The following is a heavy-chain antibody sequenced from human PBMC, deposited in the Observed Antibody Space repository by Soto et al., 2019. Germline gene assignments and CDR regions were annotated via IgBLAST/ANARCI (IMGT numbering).Heavy chain of an antibody. J-gene: IGHJ6*02. CDR2: ISYDGRNK. CDR1: DFSFRNYG. CDR3: ARDTKMGRSSSSESITWYYYGMDV. Sequence: GGSLRLSCVASDFSFRNYGMHWVRQAPGKGLEWVADISYDGRNKYYAESVKGRSTISRDNSKNTLYLQMNSLRDEDTAVYYCARDTKMGRSSSSESITWYYYGMDVWGQGTTVTVSS. V-gene: IGHV3-30*03. D-gene: IGHD6-6*01.